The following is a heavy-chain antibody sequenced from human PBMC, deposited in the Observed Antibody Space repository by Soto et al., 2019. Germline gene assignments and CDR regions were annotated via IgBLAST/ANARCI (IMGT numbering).Heavy chain of an antibody. Sequence: QLQLVQSGTEVKEPGSSVKVSCKASGGTFSTSSFVWVRQGPGQGLEWMGGIIPIFTRTNFAQKFQGRVTFSADESTRTTCMELRSLTSEDTAIYYWARDVVRSTAGDSWGQGTLVTVSS. J-gene: IGHJ4*02. D-gene: IGHD2-15*01. CDR2: IIPIFTRT. CDR1: GGTFSTSS. V-gene: IGHV1-69*01. CDR3: ARDVVRSTAGDS.